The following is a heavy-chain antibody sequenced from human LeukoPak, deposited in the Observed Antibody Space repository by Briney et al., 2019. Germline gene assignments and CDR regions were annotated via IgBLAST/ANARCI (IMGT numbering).Heavy chain of an antibody. CDR1: GFNAYDNY. J-gene: IGHJ1*01. V-gene: IGHV3-53*01. D-gene: IGHD1-1*01. CDR3: ATSDSYHWLLEH. CDR2: IFRGNK. Sequence: PGESLRLSCAVSGFNAYDNYMSWVRQSPGKGLEWVSLIFRGNKHYRDSVEGRFTISRDDSQNTVHLQMNSLGAEDTAVYFCATSDSYHWLLEHWGQGTPVTVSS.